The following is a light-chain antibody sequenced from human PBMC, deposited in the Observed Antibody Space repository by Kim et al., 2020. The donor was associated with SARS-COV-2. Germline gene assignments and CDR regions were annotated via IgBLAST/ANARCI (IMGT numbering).Light chain of an antibody. CDR2: GAS. CDR1: QSVRSTY. V-gene: IGKV3-20*01. J-gene: IGKJ1*01. Sequence: SPGERATHISRASQSVRSTYLAWYQQKPGQAPRHLIYGASSRATGIPERFSGSGSGTDFTITISRLEPEDFVVYYCQQYASSPRTFGQGTKVDIK. CDR3: QQYASSPRT.